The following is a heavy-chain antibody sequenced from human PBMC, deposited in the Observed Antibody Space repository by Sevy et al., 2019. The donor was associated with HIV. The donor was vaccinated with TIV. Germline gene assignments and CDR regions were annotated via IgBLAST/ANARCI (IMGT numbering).Heavy chain of an antibody. V-gene: IGHV3-33*01. CDR3: ARGQAGYSDYDYQYYYYYMDV. J-gene: IGHJ6*03. Sequence: GGSLRLSCAASGFTFSSYGMHWVRQAPGKGLEWVAVIRYDGSNKYYADSVKGRFTISRDNSKNTLYLQMNSLRAEDTAVFYCARGQAGYSDYDYQYYYYYMDVWGKGTTVTVSS. CDR1: GFTFSSYG. CDR2: IRYDGSNK. D-gene: IGHD5-12*01.